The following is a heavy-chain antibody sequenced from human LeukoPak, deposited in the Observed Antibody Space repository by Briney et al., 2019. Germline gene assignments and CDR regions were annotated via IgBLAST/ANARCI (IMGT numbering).Heavy chain of an antibody. J-gene: IGHJ6*03. CDR1: GFTFDDYC. CDR3: ARALSGNYGAFYYYYMDV. D-gene: IGHD1-26*01. CDR2: INWNGGST. V-gene: IGHV3-20*04. Sequence: PGGALRLSCAASGFTFDDYCMSWVRQAPGKGLEWVSGINWNGGSTGYADSVKGRFTISRDNAKNSLYMQMNSLRAEDTAFYYCARALSGNYGAFYYYYMDVWGKGTTVTVS.